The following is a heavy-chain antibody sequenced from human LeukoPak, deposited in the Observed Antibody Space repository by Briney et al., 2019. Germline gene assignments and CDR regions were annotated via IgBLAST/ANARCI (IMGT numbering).Heavy chain of an antibody. J-gene: IGHJ3*02. D-gene: IGHD1-26*01. CDR3: AREVLGSYYAFDI. CDR1: GYTFTGCY. V-gene: IGHV1-2*06. Sequence: ASVKVSCKASGYTFTGCYLHWVRQAPGQGFEWMGRINPNSGVTNYAQKFQGRVTMTRDTSISTAYMELSRLRSDDTAVYYCAREVLGSYYAFDIWGQGTMVTVSS. CDR2: INPNSGVT.